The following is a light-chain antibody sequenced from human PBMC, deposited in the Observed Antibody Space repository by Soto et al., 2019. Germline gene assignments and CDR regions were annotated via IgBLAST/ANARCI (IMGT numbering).Light chain of an antibody. Sequence: SVLTQPPSVSAAPGQKVTISCSGSSSNIGGNSVSWYQQLPGTAPKLLIYDDNKRPSGIPDRFSGSKSGTSATLGITGFQTGDEADYYCAAWDDSLNALFGTGTKVTVL. CDR1: SSNIGGNS. CDR3: AAWDDSLNAL. CDR2: DDN. J-gene: IGLJ1*01. V-gene: IGLV1-51*01.